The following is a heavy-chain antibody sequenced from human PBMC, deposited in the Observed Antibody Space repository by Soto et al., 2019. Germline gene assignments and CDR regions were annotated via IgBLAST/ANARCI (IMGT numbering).Heavy chain of an antibody. CDR1: GFSFENYG. J-gene: IGHJ6*02. V-gene: IGHV3-33*06. CDR3: ANLWGDGYNLGQDYNGMDV. Sequence: QVQMVESGGGVVQPGRSLRLSCAASGFSFENYGMHWVRQAPGRGLEWVAIIWYDGSLQHYAAAVKGRFTISRDNSKNTLYLEMNSLRAEDTAVYYCANLWGDGYNLGQDYNGMDVWGQGTTVIVSS. CDR2: IWYDGSLQ. D-gene: IGHD5-12*01.